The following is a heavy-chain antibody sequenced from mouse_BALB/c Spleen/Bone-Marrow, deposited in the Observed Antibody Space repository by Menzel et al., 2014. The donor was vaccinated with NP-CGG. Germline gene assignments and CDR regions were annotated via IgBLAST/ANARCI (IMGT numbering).Heavy chain of an antibody. CDR1: GFTFSSYT. CDR2: ISNGGGST. J-gene: IGHJ3*01. Sequence: VQLKESGGGLVQPGGSLKLSCAASGFTFSSYTMSWVRQTPEKRLEWVAYISNGGGSTYYPDTVKGRFTISRDNAKNTLYLQMSSLKSEDTAMYYCARPLYYDYDGFAYWGQGTLVTVSA. D-gene: IGHD2-4*01. V-gene: IGHV5-12-2*01. CDR3: ARPLYYDYDGFAY.